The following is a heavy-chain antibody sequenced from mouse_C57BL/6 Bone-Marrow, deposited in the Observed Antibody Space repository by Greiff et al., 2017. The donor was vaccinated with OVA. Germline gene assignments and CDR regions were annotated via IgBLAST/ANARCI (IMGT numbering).Heavy chain of an antibody. CDR2: ISNLAYSI. J-gene: IGHJ3*01. CDR3: ARHGGISGAWFAY. CDR1: GFTFSDYG. Sequence: EVKVEESGGGLVQPGGSLKLSCAASGFTFSDYGMAWVRQAPRKGPEWVAFISNLAYSIYYADTVTGRFTISRENAKNTLYLEMSSLRSEDTAMYYCARHGGISGAWFAYWGQGTLVTVSA. V-gene: IGHV5-15*04.